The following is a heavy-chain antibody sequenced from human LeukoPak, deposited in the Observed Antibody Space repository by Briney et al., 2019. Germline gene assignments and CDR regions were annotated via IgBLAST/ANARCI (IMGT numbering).Heavy chain of an antibody. J-gene: IGHJ5*02. CDR3: ARDKAWLGELFSNWFDP. Sequence: GRSLRLSCAASGFTFSSYAMHWVRQAPGKGLEWVAVISYDGSSKYYADPVKGRFTISRDNSKNTLYLQMNSPRAEDTAVYYCARDKAWLGELFSNWFDPWGQGTLVTVSS. CDR2: ISYDGSSK. D-gene: IGHD3-10*01. CDR1: GFTFSSYA. V-gene: IGHV3-30*01.